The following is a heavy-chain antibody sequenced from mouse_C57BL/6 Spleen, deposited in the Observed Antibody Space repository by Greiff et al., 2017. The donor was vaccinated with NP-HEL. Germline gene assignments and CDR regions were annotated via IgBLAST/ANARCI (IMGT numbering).Heavy chain of an antibody. CDR1: GFNIKDYY. J-gene: IGHJ4*01. CDR3: ARYRNYYARDY. Sequence: VQLQQSGAELVKPGASVKLSCTASGFNIKDYYMHWVKQRPEQGLEWIGRIDPEDGDTKYASKFQGKATITADTSSNTVYLKHSSLTSEDTAVYYCARYRNYYARDYGGQGTSVTVSS. V-gene: IGHV14-2*01. CDR2: IDPEDGDT.